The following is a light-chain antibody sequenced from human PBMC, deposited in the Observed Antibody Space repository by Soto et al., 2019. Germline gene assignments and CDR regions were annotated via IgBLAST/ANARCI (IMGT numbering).Light chain of an antibody. CDR1: SNDVGRYNY. Sequence: QSVLTQPPSASGPPGQSVSVSCTGSSNDVGRYNYVSWYQQHPGKAPKLIIYEVTKRPSGVPDRFSGSKSGNTASLTVSGLRAEDEADYYCSSYAASNYYVFGTGTKVTVL. CDR2: EVT. CDR3: SSYAASNYYV. J-gene: IGLJ1*01. V-gene: IGLV2-8*01.